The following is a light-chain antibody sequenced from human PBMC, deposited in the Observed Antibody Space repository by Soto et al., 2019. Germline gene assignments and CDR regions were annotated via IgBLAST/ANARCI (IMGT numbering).Light chain of an antibody. Sequence: QSALTQPASVSGSPGQSITMSCTGTSSDVGGSNYVSWYQQHPGKAPKLMIYDVSNRPSGVSNRFSGSKSGNTASLTISGLQAEDEADYYCGSYTSSSTLYVFGTGTKVTVL. V-gene: IGLV2-14*01. CDR2: DVS. CDR1: SSDVGGSNY. J-gene: IGLJ1*01. CDR3: GSYTSSSTLYV.